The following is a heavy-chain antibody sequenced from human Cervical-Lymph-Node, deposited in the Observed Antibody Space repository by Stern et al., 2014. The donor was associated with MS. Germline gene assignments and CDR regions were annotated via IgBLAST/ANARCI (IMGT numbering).Heavy chain of an antibody. J-gene: IGHJ6*02. CDR2: ISSRRSTI. CDR3: ARANYAFWSGNSSFQRYYYGMDV. CDR1: GFTFSTYS. D-gene: IGHD3-3*01. Sequence: VQLVQSGGGLVQPGGSLRLSCAASGFTFSTYSMNWVRQAPGKGLEWISYISSRRSTIYYADSVKGRFTIPRDDAKKSLDLQMNSLRDEDTAVYYCARANYAFWSGNSSFQRYYYGMDVWGQGTTVTVSS. V-gene: IGHV3-48*02.